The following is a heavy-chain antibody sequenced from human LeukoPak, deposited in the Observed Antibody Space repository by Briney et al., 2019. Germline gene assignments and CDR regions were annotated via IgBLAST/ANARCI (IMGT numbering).Heavy chain of an antibody. CDR1: GFTFSSYA. CDR2: ISYGGSNK. V-gene: IGHV3-30*04. CDR3: ARDGPPFSGSYYLYYYYGMDV. D-gene: IGHD1-26*01. J-gene: IGHJ6*02. Sequence: GGSLRLSCAASGFTFSSYAMHWVRQAPGKGLEWVAVISYGGSNKYYADSVEGRFTISRDNSKNTLYLQMNSLRAEDTAVYYCARDGPPFSGSYYLYYYYGMDVWGQGTTVTVSS.